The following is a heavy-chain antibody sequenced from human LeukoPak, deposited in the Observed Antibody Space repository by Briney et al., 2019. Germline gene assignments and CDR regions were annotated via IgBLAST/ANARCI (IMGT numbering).Heavy chain of an antibody. CDR3: ARVGYYYGDDY. Sequence: PGGSLRLSCAASGFTFSHYGMNLVRQAPGKGLVWVSRINSDGRRSYYADSVKGRFTISRDNAKNTLYLQMNSLRGEDTAVYYCARVGYYYGDDYWGQGTLVTVSS. D-gene: IGHD5-18*01. CDR1: GFTFSHYG. V-gene: IGHV3-74*01. CDR2: INSDGRRS. J-gene: IGHJ4*02.